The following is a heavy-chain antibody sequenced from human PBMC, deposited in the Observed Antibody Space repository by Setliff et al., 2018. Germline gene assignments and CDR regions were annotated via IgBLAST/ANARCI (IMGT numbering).Heavy chain of an antibody. D-gene: IGHD6-19*01. CDR2: ISSSGSTI. CDR3: ARYSSGWFFDY. Sequence: LRLSCAASGFTFSTYEMNWVRQAPGKGLEWVSYISSSGSTIYYVDSVKGRFTISRDNAKNSLYLQMNSLRAEDTAVYYCARYSSGWFFDYWGQGTPVTVS. V-gene: IGHV3-48*03. J-gene: IGHJ4*02. CDR1: GFTFSTYE.